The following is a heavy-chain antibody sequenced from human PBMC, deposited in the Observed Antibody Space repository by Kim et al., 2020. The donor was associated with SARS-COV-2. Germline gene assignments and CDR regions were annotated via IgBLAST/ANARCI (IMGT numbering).Heavy chain of an antibody. CDR1: GGSISSSSYY. CDR3: ARRGGLGYCSSTSCYGGRFDP. Sequence: SETLSLTCTVSGGSISSSSYYWGWIRQPPGKGLEWIGSIYYSGSTYYNPSLKSLVTISVDTSKNQFSLKLSSVTAADTAVYYCARRGGLGYCSSTSCYGGRFDPWGQGTLVTVSS. CDR2: IYYSGST. J-gene: IGHJ5*02. D-gene: IGHD2-2*01. V-gene: IGHV4-39*01.